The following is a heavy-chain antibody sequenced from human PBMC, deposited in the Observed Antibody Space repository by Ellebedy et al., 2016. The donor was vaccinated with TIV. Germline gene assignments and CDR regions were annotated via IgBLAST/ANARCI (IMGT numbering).Heavy chain of an antibody. V-gene: IGHV3-30*02. J-gene: IGHJ6*02. CDR1: GFTFSSYG. Sequence: GESLKISCAASGFTFSSYGMHWVRQAPGKGLEWVAFIRHDGSNKYYAVSVKGRFTISRDNSKNTLYLQMNSLRAEDPAVYYCAKIGAAGIPFYYYYYGMDVWGQGTTVTVSS. CDR3: AKIGAAGIPFYYYYYGMDV. D-gene: IGHD6-13*01. CDR2: IRHDGSNK.